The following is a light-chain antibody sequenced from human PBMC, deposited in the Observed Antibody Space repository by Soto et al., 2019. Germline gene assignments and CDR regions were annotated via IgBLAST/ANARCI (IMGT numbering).Light chain of an antibody. CDR3: QQYNSYSPWT. V-gene: IGKV1-5*01. J-gene: IGKJ1*01. Sequence: IQMTQSPSTLSASVGDRVTITCRASHNIERWMAWYQQKPGKAPKLLIYDASSLESGVPSRFSGSGSGTDFTLTISSLQPDDFATYYCQQYNSYSPWTFGQGTKVDIK. CDR2: DAS. CDR1: HNIERW.